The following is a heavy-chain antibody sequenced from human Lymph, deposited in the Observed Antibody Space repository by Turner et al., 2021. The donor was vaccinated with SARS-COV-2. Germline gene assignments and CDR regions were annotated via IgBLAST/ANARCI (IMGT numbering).Heavy chain of an antibody. Sequence: QVQLVQSGAEVKKPGSSVKVSCKASGGTFSSYAISWVRQAPGQGLEWMGGIIHTLRIATNAKKFQGRVTITADKSTSTAYMERSSLRSEDTAVFYGARVVGGFGELGYYYYYGMDVWGQGTTVTVSS. V-gene: IGHV1-69*10. CDR1: GGTFSSYA. J-gene: IGHJ6*02. CDR3: ARVVGGFGELGYYYYYGMDV. D-gene: IGHD3-10*01. CDR2: IIHTLRIA.